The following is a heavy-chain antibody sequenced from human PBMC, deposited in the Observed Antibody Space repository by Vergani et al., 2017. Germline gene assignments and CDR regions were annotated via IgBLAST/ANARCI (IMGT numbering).Heavy chain of an antibody. CDR3: ARAITAVAGTNFFDY. Sequence: QVQLQESGPGLVKPSETLSLTCTVFGYSISSGYYWGWIRQPPGKGLEWIGTIYYSGSTYYNPSLKSRVTISIDTSKNQFSLKLSSVTAADTAVYYCARAITAVAGTNFFDYWGQGTLVTVSS. V-gene: IGHV4-38-2*02. CDR1: GYSISSGYY. J-gene: IGHJ4*02. D-gene: IGHD6-19*01. CDR2: IYYSGST.